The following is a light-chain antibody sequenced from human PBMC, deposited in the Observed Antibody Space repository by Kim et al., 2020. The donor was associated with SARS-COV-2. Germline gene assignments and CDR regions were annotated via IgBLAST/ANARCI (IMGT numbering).Light chain of an antibody. J-gene: IGKJ1*01. CDR2: AAS. CDR1: QIFSSY. Sequence: AFVGDRVDNTGRASQIFSSYLNWFKQKTGKGPKLLIYAASSLQSWVPSRFSGSGSGTDLTLTISSLQPEDFATYSCQPSYSTPTFAQGTKMEIK. V-gene: IGKV1-39*01. CDR3: QPSYSTPT.